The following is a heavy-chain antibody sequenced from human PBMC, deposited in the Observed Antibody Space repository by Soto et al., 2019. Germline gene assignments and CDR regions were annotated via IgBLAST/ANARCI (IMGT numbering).Heavy chain of an antibody. J-gene: IGHJ5*02. V-gene: IGHV1-2*02. Sequence: QAQLVQSGAAVRKPGASVTVSCKASGYSFIAYFILWVRQAPGQGFEWVGWINPNNGATNIARKFQGRVTMTRDTSISTAYMEVSRLRSDDTAVFYCARVLTSVTTGELDPWGQGTLVTVSS. CDR1: GYSFIAYF. CDR3: ARVLTSVTTGELDP. CDR2: INPNNGAT. D-gene: IGHD4-17*01.